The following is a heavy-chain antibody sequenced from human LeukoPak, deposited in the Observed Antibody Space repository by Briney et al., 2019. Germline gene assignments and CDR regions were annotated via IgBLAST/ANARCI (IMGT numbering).Heavy chain of an antibody. J-gene: IGHJ4*02. Sequence: GGSLGLSCAASGFTFSGYAMSWVRQAPGKGLEWVSAISGSGGSTYYADSVKGRFTISRDNSKNTLYLQMNSLRAEDTAVYYCAKDEAVAGTVNNWGQGTLVTVSS. CDR1: GFTFSGYA. CDR3: AKDEAVAGTVNN. V-gene: IGHV3-23*01. CDR2: ISGSGGST. D-gene: IGHD6-19*01.